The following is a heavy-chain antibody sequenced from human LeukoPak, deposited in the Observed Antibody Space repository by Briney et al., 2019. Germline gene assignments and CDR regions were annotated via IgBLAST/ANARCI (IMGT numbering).Heavy chain of an antibody. D-gene: IGHD6-6*01. CDR3: AKDAGPRQLVFFDS. Sequence: GGSLRLSCTATGFTFSNFGMAWVRQPPGQGLEWVSPISGSSDKIYQADSVKGRFTISRDNSRGTLYLQMNSLRTEDTAVYYCAKDAGPRQLVFFDSWGQGTLVTVSS. V-gene: IGHV3-23*01. J-gene: IGHJ4*02. CDR2: ISGSSDKI. CDR1: GFTFSNFG.